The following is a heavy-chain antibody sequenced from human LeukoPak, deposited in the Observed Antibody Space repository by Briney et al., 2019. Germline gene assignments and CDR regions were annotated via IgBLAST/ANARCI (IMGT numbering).Heavy chain of an antibody. CDR1: GDAFSSYT. J-gene: IGHJ4*02. Sequence: SVKVSCKGTGDAFSSYTISWVRQAPGQGLEWMGGIIPIFGSPNYAQRFQGRVTITADKSTSTAYMELSSLTYEDTAVYYCARDVPVEMTVSGYSYFWGQGALVTVSS. D-gene: IGHD5-24*01. CDR3: ARDVPVEMTVSGYSYF. CDR2: IIPIFGSP. V-gene: IGHV1-69*06.